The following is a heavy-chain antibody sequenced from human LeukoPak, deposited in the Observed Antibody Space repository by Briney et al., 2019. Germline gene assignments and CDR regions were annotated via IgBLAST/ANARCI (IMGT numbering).Heavy chain of an antibody. Sequence: GASVKVSCKASGYTFTGYYMHWVRQAPGQGLEWMGWINPNSGGTNYAQKFQGRVTMTRDTSISTAYMELSRLRSDDTAVYYCASFVYCSGGRCYDYWGQGTLVTVSS. CDR2: INPNSGGT. V-gene: IGHV1-2*02. J-gene: IGHJ4*02. CDR1: GYTFTGYY. D-gene: IGHD2-15*01. CDR3: ASFVYCSGGRCYDY.